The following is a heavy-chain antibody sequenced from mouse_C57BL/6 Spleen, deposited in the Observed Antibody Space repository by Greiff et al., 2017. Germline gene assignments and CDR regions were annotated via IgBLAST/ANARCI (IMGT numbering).Heavy chain of an antibody. D-gene: IGHD1-1*01. V-gene: IGHV7-3*01. Sequence: EVKVVESGGGLVQPGGSLSLSCAASGFTFTDYYMSWVRQPPGKALEWLGFIRNKANGYTTEYSASVKGRFTISRDNSQSILYLQMNALRAEDSATYYCARYDYGSSYVGYWGQGTTLTVSS. CDR2: IRNKANGYTT. CDR3: ARYDYGSSYVGY. J-gene: IGHJ2*01. CDR1: GFTFTDYY.